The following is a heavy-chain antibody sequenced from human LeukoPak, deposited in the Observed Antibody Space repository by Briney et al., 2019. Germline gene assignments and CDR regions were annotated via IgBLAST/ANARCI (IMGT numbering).Heavy chain of an antibody. Sequence: ASVKVSCKASGGTFSSYAISWVRQAPGQGLEWMGGIIPIFGTANYAQKFQGRVTITADESTSTAYMELSSLRSEDTAVYYCARALQGVGSSSWSLRAFDIWGQGTMVTVSS. J-gene: IGHJ3*02. CDR1: GGTFSSYA. D-gene: IGHD6-13*01. CDR2: IIPIFGTA. CDR3: ARALQGVGSSSWSLRAFDI. V-gene: IGHV1-69*13.